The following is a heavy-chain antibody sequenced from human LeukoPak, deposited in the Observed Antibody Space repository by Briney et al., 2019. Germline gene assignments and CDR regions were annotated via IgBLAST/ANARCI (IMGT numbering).Heavy chain of an antibody. V-gene: IGHV3-23*01. D-gene: IGHD6-19*01. CDR3: AKDTRSSGWSKYSDY. J-gene: IGHJ4*02. Sequence: PGGSLRLSCAASGFTFSSYAMSWVRQAPGKGLEWVSTISGSGGSTYYADSVKGRFTISRDNSKNTLYPQMNSLRAEDTAVYYCAKDTRSSGWSKYSDYWGQGTLVTVSS. CDR2: ISGSGGST. CDR1: GFTFSSYA.